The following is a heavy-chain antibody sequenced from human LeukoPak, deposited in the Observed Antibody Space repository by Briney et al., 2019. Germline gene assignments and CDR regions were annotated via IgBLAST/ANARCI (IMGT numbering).Heavy chain of an antibody. CDR2: IYHSEST. J-gene: IGHJ4*02. D-gene: IGHD5-12*01. V-gene: IGHV4-59*01. CDR1: GGPISSYS. Sequence: PSETLSLTCSVSGGPISSYSWSWIRQPPGKGLEWIGYIYHSESTNYNPSLKSRVTISVDTSKNQFPLKLSSVTAADTAVYYCARVEYSGYDRYYFDYWGQGTLVTVSS. CDR3: ARVEYSGYDRYYFDY.